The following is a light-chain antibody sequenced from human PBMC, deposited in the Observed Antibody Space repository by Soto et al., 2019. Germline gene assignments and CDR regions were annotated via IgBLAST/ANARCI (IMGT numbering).Light chain of an antibody. CDR2: GAS. CDR3: QQSYSTPRT. J-gene: IGKJ3*01. V-gene: IGKV1-39*01. Sequence: DIQMTQSPSSLSASVGDRVTITCRASERTSSFLNWYQQSPGKAPKLLIYGASTLQGGVPSRFSGSGSGTDFTLTISSLQPEDFATYYCQQSYSTPRTFGPGSKVDIK. CDR1: ERTSSF.